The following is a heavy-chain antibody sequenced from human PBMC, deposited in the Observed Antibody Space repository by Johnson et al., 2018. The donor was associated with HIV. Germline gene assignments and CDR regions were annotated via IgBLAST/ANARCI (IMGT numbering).Heavy chain of an antibody. J-gene: IGHJ3*02. CDR3: ARGRIAARPHAFDI. V-gene: IGHV3-53*01. Sequence: QAPGKGLEWVSVIDTAGSTYDADSVKGRFTISRDNSKNTLYMQMNSLKTEDSAVYYCARGRIAARPHAFDIWGQGTMVTVSS. D-gene: IGHD6-6*01. CDR2: IDTAGST.